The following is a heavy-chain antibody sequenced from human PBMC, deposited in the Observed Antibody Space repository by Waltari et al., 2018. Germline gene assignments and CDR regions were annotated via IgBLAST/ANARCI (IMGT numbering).Heavy chain of an antibody. CDR1: GGSISSYY. D-gene: IGHD6-13*01. CDR2: IHHSGST. CDR3: ARQTAGLASSWTYYFDY. V-gene: IGHV4-59*08. Sequence: QVQLQESGPGLVKPSETLVLTCTVSGGSISSYYWSWLRPPPGQGLEWLAYIHHSGSTNYNPSLKSRVTISVDTSKNQFSLKLTSVTAADTAVYYCARQTAGLASSWTYYFDYWGLGTLVTVSS. J-gene: IGHJ4*02.